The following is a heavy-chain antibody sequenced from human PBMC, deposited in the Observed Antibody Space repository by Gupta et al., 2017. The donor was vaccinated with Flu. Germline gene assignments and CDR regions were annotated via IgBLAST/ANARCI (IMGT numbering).Heavy chain of an antibody. CDR2: VSTSSNYI. V-gene: IGHV3-21*01. D-gene: IGHD3-16*01. CDR3: SRLTVAWTGQDYIEL. J-gene: IGHJ2*01. CDR1: YG. Sequence: YGMNWVRQAPGKGLECVSSVSTSSNYIYYVDAAMGRFTISRDDARKSLYLQMKRLSAANTAVYYCSRLTVAWTGQDYIELWGRGTLVPVSS.